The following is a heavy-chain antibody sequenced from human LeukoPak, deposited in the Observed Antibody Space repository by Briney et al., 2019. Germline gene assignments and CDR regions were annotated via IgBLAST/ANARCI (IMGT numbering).Heavy chain of an antibody. D-gene: IGHD2-8*01. Sequence: SETLSLTCTVSGGSISGYYWAWIRQPPGKVLEWIGYIHYSGNTNYNPSLKSRVNMSVETSKNQFSLIVTSVTAADTAVYYCTKIANGGLSDYWGQGPLVTVSS. J-gene: IGHJ4*02. CDR3: TKIANGGLSDY. V-gene: IGHV4-59*01. CDR2: IHYSGNT. CDR1: GGSISGYY.